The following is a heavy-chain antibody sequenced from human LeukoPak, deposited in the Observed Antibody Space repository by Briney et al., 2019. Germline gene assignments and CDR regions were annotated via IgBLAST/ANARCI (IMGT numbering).Heavy chain of an antibody. J-gene: IGHJ4*02. V-gene: IGHV3-33*01. D-gene: IGHD2-15*01. CDR2: IWYDGSNK. CDR1: GFTFSSYG. CDR3: ARDHLRYCSGGSCFVGY. Sequence: LSGRSLRLSCAASGFTFSSYGMHWVRQAPGKGLEWVAVIWYDGSNKYYADSVKGRFTISRDNSKNTLYLQMNSLRAEDTAVYYCARDHLRYCSGGSCFVGYWGQGTLVTVSS.